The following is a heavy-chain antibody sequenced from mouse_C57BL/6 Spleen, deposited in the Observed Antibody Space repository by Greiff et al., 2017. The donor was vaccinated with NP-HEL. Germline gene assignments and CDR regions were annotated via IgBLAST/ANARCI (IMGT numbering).Heavy chain of an antibody. CDR3: AREGHDPAGFDD. J-gene: IGHJ2*01. Sequence: QVQLQQSGAELAKPGASVKLSCKASGYTFTSYWMHWVKQRPGQGLEWIGYINPSSGYTKYNQKFKDKATLTADKSSSTAYMQLSNLTCENSAVYYGAREGHDPAGFDDWGKGTTLTVSS. CDR2: INPSSGYT. V-gene: IGHV1-7*01. CDR1: GYTFTSYW.